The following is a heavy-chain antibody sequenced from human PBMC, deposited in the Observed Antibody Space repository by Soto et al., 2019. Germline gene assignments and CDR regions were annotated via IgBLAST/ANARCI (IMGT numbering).Heavy chain of an antibody. CDR3: ARGDRIGVENYFDY. J-gene: IGHJ4*02. Sequence: QVQLVESGGGVVQPGRSLRLSCAASGFTFSSYGMHWVRQAPGKGLEWVAVIWYDGSNKYYADSVKGRFTISRDNSKNTLYLQMNSLRAEDTAVYYCARGDRIGVENYFDYWGQGTLVTVSS. V-gene: IGHV3-33*01. D-gene: IGHD2-21*01. CDR1: GFTFSSYG. CDR2: IWYDGSNK.